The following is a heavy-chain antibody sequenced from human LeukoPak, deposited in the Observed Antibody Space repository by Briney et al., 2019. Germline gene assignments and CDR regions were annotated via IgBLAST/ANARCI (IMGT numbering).Heavy chain of an antibody. CDR3: VRDPSGSGFAFDS. Sequence: PGGSLRLSCAASGFTFTNYAMTWVRQAPGKGLEWVSAIGLRSGSTYYADSVKGRFTISRDNSEDTLYLQMNSLRAEDTAVYYCVRDPSGSGFAFDSWGQGALVTVSS. J-gene: IGHJ4*02. D-gene: IGHD1-1*01. CDR2: IGLRSGST. V-gene: IGHV3-23*01. CDR1: GFTFTNYA.